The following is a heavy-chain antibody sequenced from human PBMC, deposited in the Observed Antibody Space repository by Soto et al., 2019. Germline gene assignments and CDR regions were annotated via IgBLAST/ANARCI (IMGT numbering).Heavy chain of an antibody. Sequence: PSESLKISCQGYGYCFTSNWHGWVRQRPIKCLQSMWIIYPCDSDTRYSPSFQGQVTISADKSISTAYLQWSSLKASDTAMYYCARHMPYSSSSGHYYYYRMDVWGQGTTLTVSS. D-gene: IGHD6-6*01. CDR2: IYPCDSDT. CDR1: GYCFTSNW. V-gene: IGHV5-51*01. CDR3: ARHMPYSSSSGHYYYYRMDV. J-gene: IGHJ6*02.